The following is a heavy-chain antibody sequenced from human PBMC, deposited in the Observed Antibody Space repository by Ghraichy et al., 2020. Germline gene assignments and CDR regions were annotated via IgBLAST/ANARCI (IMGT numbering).Heavy chain of an antibody. J-gene: IGHJ4*02. CDR1: GFTFSSYA. V-gene: IGHV3-23*01. Sequence: GGSLRLSCTASGFTFSSYAMTWVRQAPGKGLEWVSAISGSGGITYYADSVRARFTISRDNSKNTLYLQMNSLRADDTAVYYCAKSRPRISGQQVVRSSDYWGQGTLVTVSS. D-gene: IGHD6-13*01. CDR3: AKSRPRISGQQVVRSSDY. CDR2: ISGSGGIT.